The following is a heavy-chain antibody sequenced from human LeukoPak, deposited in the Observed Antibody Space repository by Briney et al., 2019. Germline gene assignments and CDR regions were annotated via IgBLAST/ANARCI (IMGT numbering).Heavy chain of an antibody. Sequence: SETLSLTCSVSGVSISSYYWSWIRQPPGRGLEGVGYIYFSGSINYNPSLKSRVTISADTSKNQLSLKLSSVTAADTAVYYCARSSGYTYGSDYWGQGTLVTVSS. V-gene: IGHV4-59*08. CDR1: GVSISSYY. CDR2: IYFSGSI. J-gene: IGHJ4*02. CDR3: ARSSGYTYGSDY. D-gene: IGHD5-18*01.